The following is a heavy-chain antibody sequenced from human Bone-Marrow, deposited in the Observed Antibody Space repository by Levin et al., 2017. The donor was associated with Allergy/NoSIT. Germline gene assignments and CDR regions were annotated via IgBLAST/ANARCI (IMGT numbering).Heavy chain of an antibody. Sequence: PGESLRLSCATSGFTFSSYSMNWVRQAPGKGLEWVSYINSSSGTIYYVDSVKGRFTISRDNAKKSLYLQMSSLRVEDTAVYYCVRGLPDYWGQGTLVTVSS. V-gene: IGHV3-48*01. CDR2: INSSSGTI. J-gene: IGHJ4*02. CDR3: VRGLPDY. CDR1: GFTFSSYS.